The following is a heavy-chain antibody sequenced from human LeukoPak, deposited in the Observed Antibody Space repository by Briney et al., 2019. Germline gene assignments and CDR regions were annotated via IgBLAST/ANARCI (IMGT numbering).Heavy chain of an antibody. CDR3: ARSGIWHFDWLTWSMDV. J-gene: IGHJ6*02. V-gene: IGHV3-7*01. Sequence: GGSLRLSCAASGFTFSNDWMSWVRQAPGKGLEWVANIKQEGSEIYYVDSAKGRFTISKDNAKNSLYLQMNSLRAEDTAVYYCARSGIWHFDWLTWSMDVWGQGTTVTVSS. D-gene: IGHD3-9*01. CDR2: IKQEGSEI. CDR1: GFTFSNDW.